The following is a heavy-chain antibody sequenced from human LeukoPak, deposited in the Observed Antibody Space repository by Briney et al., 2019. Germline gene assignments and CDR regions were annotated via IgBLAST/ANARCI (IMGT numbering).Heavy chain of an antibody. Sequence: ASVKVSCKASGGTFSSYAISWVRQAPGQGLEWMGGIIPIFGTANYAQKFQGRVTITADESTSTAYMELSSLRSEVTAVYYCARVNVVVPAAMRGWYFDLWGRGTLVTVSS. D-gene: IGHD2-2*01. J-gene: IGHJ2*01. CDR2: IIPIFGTA. CDR3: ARVNVVVPAAMRGWYFDL. CDR1: GGTFSSYA. V-gene: IGHV1-69*01.